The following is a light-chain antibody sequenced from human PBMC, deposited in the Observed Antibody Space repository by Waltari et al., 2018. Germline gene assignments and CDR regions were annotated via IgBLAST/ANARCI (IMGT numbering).Light chain of an antibody. CDR1: GFNIGSHY. J-gene: IGLJ2*01. V-gene: IGLV1-51*01. CDR3: GTWDDSLNGGI. CDR2: VNG. Sequence: QSVLTQPPSVSAAPGQKVTISCSGGGFNIGSHYVSWYQQLPGPAPKLLIFVNGERPPGMPDRFPASKSGASAALDITGLQTGDEAEYYCGTWDDSLNGGIFGGGTKLTVL.